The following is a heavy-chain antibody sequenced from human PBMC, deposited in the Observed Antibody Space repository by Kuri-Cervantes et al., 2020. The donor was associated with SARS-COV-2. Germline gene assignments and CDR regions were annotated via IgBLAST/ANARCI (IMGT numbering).Heavy chain of an antibody. J-gene: IGHJ4*02. D-gene: IGHD2-21*01. V-gene: IGHV4-61*01. Sequence: WGSLRLSCTVSGGSVSNGIYYWSWIRQPPGKGLEWIGYVYYSGITNYNPSLESRVTILIDTSKNQFSLKLSSVTAADTAVYYCTRSLIRKVYFDYWGQGALVTVSS. CDR2: VYYSGIT. CDR1: GGSVSNGIYY. CDR3: TRSLIRKVYFDY.